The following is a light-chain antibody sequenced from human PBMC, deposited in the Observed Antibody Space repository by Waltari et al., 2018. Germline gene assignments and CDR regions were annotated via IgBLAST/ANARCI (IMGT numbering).Light chain of an antibody. CDR2: GAS. V-gene: IGKV3-15*01. Sequence: DIVMTQSPATLSVSPGERATLSCRASQSVGTNLAWYQQRPGQAPRLLLYGASSRATGIPARFSGGGSGTDFTLTINSLQPEDFALYYCQQYHNWPPWAFGQGTKVEIK. CDR1: QSVGTN. CDR3: QQYHNWPPWA. J-gene: IGKJ1*01.